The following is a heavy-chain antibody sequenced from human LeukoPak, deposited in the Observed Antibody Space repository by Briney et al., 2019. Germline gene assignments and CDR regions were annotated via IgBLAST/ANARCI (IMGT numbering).Heavy chain of an antibody. V-gene: IGHV1-69*13. CDR2: IIPIFGTA. CDR3: AREAGGYWYFDL. D-gene: IGHD3-16*01. CDR1: GYTFTDYY. J-gene: IGHJ2*01. Sequence: SVKISCKVSGYTFTDYYMHWVQQAPGKGLEWMGGIIPIFGTANYAQKFQGRVTITADESTSTAYMELSSLRSEDTAVYYCAREAGGYWYFDLWGRGTLVTVSS.